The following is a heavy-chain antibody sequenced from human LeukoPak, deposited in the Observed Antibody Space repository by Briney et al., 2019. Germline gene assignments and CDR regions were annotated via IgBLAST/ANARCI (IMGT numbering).Heavy chain of an antibody. CDR3: AKDLWTMIRGAFDC. D-gene: IGHD3-10*01. CDR2: ISYDGNNK. V-gene: IGHV3-30*18. J-gene: IGHJ4*02. Sequence: GGSLRLSCAASGFTLSSYGMHWVRQAPGKGLEWVAVISYDGNNKYYADSVRGRFTISRDNSKNTLHPQMNSLRAEDTAEYCCAKDLWTMIRGAFDCWGQGTLVTVSS. CDR1: GFTLSSYG.